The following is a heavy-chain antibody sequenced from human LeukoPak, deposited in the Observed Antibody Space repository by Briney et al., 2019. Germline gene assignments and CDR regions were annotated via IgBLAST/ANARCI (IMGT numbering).Heavy chain of an antibody. D-gene: IGHD1-26*01. CDR1: RFTFSSYV. CDR2: ISDSGGST. Sequence: PGGSLSLPCAASRFTFSSYVMGWVSQAPGKGMEWVSAISDSGGSTYYAGSVTDRLTIARDKSKNTLYLQMNSLRAEGTAVYYCAKRWAEVGPTVAPGEYWGQGNLVNVSS. J-gene: IGHJ4*02. V-gene: IGHV3-23*01. CDR3: AKRWAEVGPTVAPGEY.